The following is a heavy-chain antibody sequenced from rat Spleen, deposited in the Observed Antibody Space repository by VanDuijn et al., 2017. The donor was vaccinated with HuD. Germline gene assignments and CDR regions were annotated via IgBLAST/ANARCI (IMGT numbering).Heavy chain of an antibody. D-gene: IGHD1-6*01. Sequence: EVQLVESGGGLVQPGRSLKLSCAASGFTFSNYGMAWVRQAPTKGLEWVAAIRYDGSSTYYRDSVKGRFTISRDNAKSTLYLHMDSLTSEDTATYYCATGPRILRLDWFAYWGQGTLVTVSS. CDR1: GFTFSNYG. V-gene: IGHV5-29*01. CDR2: IRYDGSST. CDR3: ATGPRILRLDWFAY. J-gene: IGHJ3*01.